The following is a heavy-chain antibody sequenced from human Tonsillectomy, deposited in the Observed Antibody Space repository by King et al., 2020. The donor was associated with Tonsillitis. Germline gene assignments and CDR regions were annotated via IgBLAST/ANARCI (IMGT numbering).Heavy chain of an antibody. J-gene: IGHJ4*02. Sequence: VQLVESGGGVVQPGRSLRLSCAASEFTFSSYSMHWVRQAPGKGLEWVAVISYDGSNKYYADSVKGRFTISRDNSKNTLYLQMNSLRAEDTAVYYCAKDRRDYYVSSGAPGYWGQRTMLSVPS. V-gene: IGHV3-30*18. CDR2: ISYDGSNK. CDR3: AKDRRDYYVSSGAPGY. CDR1: EFTFSSYS. D-gene: IGHD3-22*01.